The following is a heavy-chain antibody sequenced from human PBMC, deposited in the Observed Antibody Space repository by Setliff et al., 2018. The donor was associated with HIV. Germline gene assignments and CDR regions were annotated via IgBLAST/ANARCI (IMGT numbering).Heavy chain of an antibody. Sequence: GGSLRLSCAAAGFTFRDYHMHWVRQVPGKGPEWVASISWNSGSVAYADSVKGRFTISRDNPKNSLYLQMNSLRPEDMALYYCAKDMSGSDWSGVFDYWGQGTLVTVSS. CDR1: GFTFRDYH. J-gene: IGHJ4*02. D-gene: IGHD6-19*01. CDR2: ISWNSGSV. V-gene: IGHV3-9*03. CDR3: AKDMSGSDWSGVFDY.